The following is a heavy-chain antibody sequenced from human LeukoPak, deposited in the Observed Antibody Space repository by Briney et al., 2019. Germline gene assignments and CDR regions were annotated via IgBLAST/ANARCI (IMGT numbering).Heavy chain of an antibody. V-gene: IGHV4-59*01. CDR2: IYYSGST. Sequence: SETLSLTCTVSGGSISSYYWSWIRQPPGKGLEWIGYIYYSGSTHYNPSLKSRVTISVDTSKNQFSLKLNSVTAADTAVYYCARTTEDCSSTSCYQYWFDPWGQGTLVTVSS. CDR1: GGSISSYY. CDR3: ARTTEDCSSTSCYQYWFDP. J-gene: IGHJ5*02. D-gene: IGHD2-2*01.